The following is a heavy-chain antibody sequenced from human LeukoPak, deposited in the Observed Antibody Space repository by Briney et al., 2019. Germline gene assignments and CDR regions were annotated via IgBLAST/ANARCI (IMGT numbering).Heavy chain of an antibody. CDR2: TYYSGTT. CDR3: ARGLYYDSTRGAFDI. J-gene: IGHJ3*02. Sequence: SETLSLTCTVSGGSISSYYWNWIRQPPGKGLEWIGYTYYSGTTNDNPSLKSRVSMSVDTSKNQFSLKLSSVTAADTAVYYCARGLYYDSTRGAFDIWGQGTMVTVSS. CDR1: GGSISSYY. D-gene: IGHD3-22*01. V-gene: IGHV4-59*01.